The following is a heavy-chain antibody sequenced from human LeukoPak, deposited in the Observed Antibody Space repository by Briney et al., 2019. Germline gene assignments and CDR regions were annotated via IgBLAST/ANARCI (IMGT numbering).Heavy chain of an antibody. Sequence: GGSLRLSCAASGFTFSSYSMNWVRQAPGKGLEWVSSISSSSYIYYADSVKGRFTISRDNAKNSLYLQMNSLRAEDTAVYYCARLLGYCSSTSCYFDYWGQGTLVTVSS. V-gene: IGHV3-21*01. CDR3: ARLLGYCSSTSCYFDY. J-gene: IGHJ4*02. D-gene: IGHD2-2*01. CDR2: ISSSSYI. CDR1: GFTFSSYS.